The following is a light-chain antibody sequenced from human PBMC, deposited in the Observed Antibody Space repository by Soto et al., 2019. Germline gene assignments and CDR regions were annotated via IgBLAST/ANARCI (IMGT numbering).Light chain of an antibody. CDR1: QTVSSSY. Sequence: EIVLTQSPGTLSLSPGERATLSCRASQTVSSSYLAWYQQKPGQAPRLLIYGASSRATGIPDRFSGSGSGTDFTLTISRLEPEDFAVYYCQQYDNWPPYTFGPGTQLEI. V-gene: IGKV3-20*01. CDR2: GAS. J-gene: IGKJ2*01. CDR3: QQYDNWPPYT.